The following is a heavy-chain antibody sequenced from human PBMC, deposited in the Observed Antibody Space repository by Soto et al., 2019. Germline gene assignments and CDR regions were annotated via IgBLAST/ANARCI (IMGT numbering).Heavy chain of an antibody. CDR3: ARDSETNYYYYYGMDV. V-gene: IGHV5-51*01. D-gene: IGHD3-10*01. CDR2: ISPGDSDT. Sequence: YLNLSCTGSDSSFTSYWFGWVRQMPGKGLEWMGIISPGDSDTRYSPSFQGQVTISADKSISTAYLQWSSLKASDTAVYYCARDSETNYYYYYGMDVWGQGNTVTVSS. J-gene: IGHJ6*02. CDR1: DSSFTSYW.